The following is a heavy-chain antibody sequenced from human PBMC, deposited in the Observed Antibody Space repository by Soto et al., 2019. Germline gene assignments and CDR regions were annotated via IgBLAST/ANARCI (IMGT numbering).Heavy chain of an antibody. CDR1: GFTFSSYG. D-gene: IGHD6-6*01. CDR2: ISYDGSNK. CDR3: AKEKRGSSSAGYYYYYGMDV. Sequence: PGGSLRLSCAASGFTFSSYGMHWVRQAPGKGLEWVAVISYDGSNKYYADSVKGRFTISRDNSKNTLYLQMNSLRAEDTAVYYCAKEKRGSSSAGYYYYYGMDVWGQGTTVTVSS. J-gene: IGHJ6*02. V-gene: IGHV3-30*18.